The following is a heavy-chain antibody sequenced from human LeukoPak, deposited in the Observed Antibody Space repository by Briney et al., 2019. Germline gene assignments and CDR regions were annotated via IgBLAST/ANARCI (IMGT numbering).Heavy chain of an antibody. D-gene: IGHD3-3*01. CDR1: GFTFSTYN. Sequence: PGGSLRLSCAASGFTFSTYNMVWVRQAPGMGLEWVASVSSSSTAIYYSDSVKGRFSISRDNAKNSLSLQMNSLRAEDTALYYCARDLFNRDAFDIWGPGTMVTVSS. CDR3: ARDLFNRDAFDI. V-gene: IGHV3-48*04. CDR2: VSSSSTAI. J-gene: IGHJ3*02.